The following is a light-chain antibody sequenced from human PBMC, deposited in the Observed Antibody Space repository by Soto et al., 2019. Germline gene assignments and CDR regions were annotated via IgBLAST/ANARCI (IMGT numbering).Light chain of an antibody. Sequence: SVLTQPPSVSGAPGQTVTISCTGGSSNIGALFDVHWYQQLPGAAPKLLIYGNINRPSGVPDRFPGSKSGTSASLAITGLRAEDEADYYCQSYDSSLGGSVFGTGTKVTVL. V-gene: IGLV1-40*01. CDR3: QSYDSSLGGSV. CDR2: GNI. CDR1: SSNIGALFD. J-gene: IGLJ1*01.